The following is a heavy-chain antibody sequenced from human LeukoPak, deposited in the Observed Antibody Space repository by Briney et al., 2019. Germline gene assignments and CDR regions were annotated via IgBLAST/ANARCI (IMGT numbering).Heavy chain of an antibody. J-gene: IGHJ4*02. CDR3: ARDVGATYHFDY. V-gene: IGHV1-46*01. CDR2: VNPSGGAT. CDR1: GYTFTSYY. Sequence: GASVKVSCKASGYTFTSYYMHWVRQAPGQGLEWMGIVNPSGGATSYAQEFQGRVTMTRDTSTATVYMELSSLRSEDTAVYYCARDVGATYHFDYWGQGTVVTVSS. D-gene: IGHD1-26*01.